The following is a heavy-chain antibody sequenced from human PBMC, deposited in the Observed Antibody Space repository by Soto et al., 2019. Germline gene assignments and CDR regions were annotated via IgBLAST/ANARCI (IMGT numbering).Heavy chain of an antibody. CDR3: ACVRHSFGFAV. CDR1: GGSITGAYY. Sequence: SETLSLTCTVSGGSITGAYYWNWIRQHPGKGLEWIGSIHYRGSTYYNPSLQSRITISLDRSNNQFSLNLSSVTAADTAVYYCACVRHSFGFAVSAQRSTVTGS. D-gene: IGHD2-15*01. CDR2: IHYRGST. V-gene: IGHV4-31*03. J-gene: IGHJ6*02.